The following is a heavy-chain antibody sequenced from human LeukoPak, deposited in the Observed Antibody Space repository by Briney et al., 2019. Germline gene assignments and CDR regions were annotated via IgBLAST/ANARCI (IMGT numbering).Heavy chain of an antibody. J-gene: IGHJ6*03. CDR2: IIPIFGTA. Sequence: SVKVSCKASGGTFSSYAISWVRQAPGQGLEWMGGIIPIFGTANYAQKFQGRVTITADESTSTAYMELSSLRSEDTAVYYCASNLGELSSFPYYYYCYMDVWGKGTTVTISS. V-gene: IGHV1-69*13. CDR3: ASNLGELSSFPYYYYCYMDV. CDR1: GGTFSSYA. D-gene: IGHD3-16*02.